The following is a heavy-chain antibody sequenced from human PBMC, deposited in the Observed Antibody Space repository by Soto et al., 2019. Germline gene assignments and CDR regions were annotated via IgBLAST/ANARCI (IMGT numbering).Heavy chain of an antibody. Sequence: EVQLVESGGGLVKPGGSLRLSCAASGFTFSNAWMSWVRQAPGKGLEWVGRIKSKTDGGTTDYAAPVKGRFTISRDDSKNTLYLQMNSLKTEDTAVYYCTTPYSSSWYPGYGMDVWGQGTTVTVSS. CDR2: IKSKTDGGTT. D-gene: IGHD6-13*01. V-gene: IGHV3-15*01. CDR3: TTPYSSSWYPGYGMDV. CDR1: GFTFSNAW. J-gene: IGHJ6*02.